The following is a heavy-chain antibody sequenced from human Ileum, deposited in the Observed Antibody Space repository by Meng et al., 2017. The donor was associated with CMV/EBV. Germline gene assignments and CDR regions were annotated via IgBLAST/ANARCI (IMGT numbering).Heavy chain of an antibody. J-gene: IGHJ1*01. CDR3: LILLNGYFLH. V-gene: IGHV3-21*06. CDR1: GIDFSSYS. D-gene: IGHD2-8*01. Sequence: EVQVAESGGXLVKLGDSXILSCVVTGIDFSSYSMAWVRQGPGKGLDWISSIDSSGTYKYYADSVTGRFTRSRDNAENSLHLQMNSLRVEDTAVYFCLILLNGYFLHWGQGTLVTVSS. CDR2: IDSSGTYK.